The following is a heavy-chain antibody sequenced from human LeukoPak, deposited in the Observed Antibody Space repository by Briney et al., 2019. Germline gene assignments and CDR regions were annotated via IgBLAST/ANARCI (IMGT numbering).Heavy chain of an antibody. CDR3: ARGHSSGWYRFDY. CDR2: INHSGST. Sequence: PSETLSLTCAVYGGSFSGYYWSWIRQPPGKGLEWIGEINHSGSTNYNPSLKSRVTISVDTSKNQFSLKLNSVTAADTAVYYCARGHSSGWYRFDYWGQGTLVTVSS. V-gene: IGHV4-34*01. J-gene: IGHJ4*02. D-gene: IGHD6-19*01. CDR1: GGSFSGYY.